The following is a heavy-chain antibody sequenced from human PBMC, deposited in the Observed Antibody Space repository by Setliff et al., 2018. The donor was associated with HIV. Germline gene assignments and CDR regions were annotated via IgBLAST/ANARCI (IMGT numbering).Heavy chain of an antibody. Sequence: SETLSLTCTVSGGSISSHYWSWIRQPPGKGLEWIGHIYTSGSTNYNPSLKSRVTMSVGTSKNQFSLKLSSVTAADTAVYFCAKNDHLYYMDVWGKGTTVTVSS. V-gene: IGHV4-4*08. CDR3: AKNDHLYYMDV. J-gene: IGHJ6*03. CDR1: GGSISSHY. CDR2: IYTSGST.